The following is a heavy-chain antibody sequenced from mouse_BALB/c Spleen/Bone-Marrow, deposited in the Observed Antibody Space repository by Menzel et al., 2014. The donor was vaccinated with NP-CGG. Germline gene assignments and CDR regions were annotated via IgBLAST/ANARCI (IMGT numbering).Heavy chain of an antibody. CDR2: IAPGSGST. D-gene: IGHD2-14*01. J-gene: IGHJ2*01. V-gene: IGHV1S41*01. Sequence: DLVKPGASVKLSCKASGYTFTSYWINWIKQRPGQGLEWIGRIAPGSGSTYYNEMFKGKAILTVDTSSSTAYIQLSSLSSEDSAFYFCAYYRYLVNYWGQGTPLTVSS. CDR1: GYTFTSYW. CDR3: AYYRYLVNY.